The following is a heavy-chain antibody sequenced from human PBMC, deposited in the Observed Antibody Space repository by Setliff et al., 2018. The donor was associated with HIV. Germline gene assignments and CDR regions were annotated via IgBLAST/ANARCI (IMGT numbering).Heavy chain of an antibody. CDR2: IYHSGST. CDR1: GGSISSGSDY. V-gene: IGHV4-39*02. Sequence: SETLSLTCTVSGGSISSGSDYWSWIRQPAGKGLEWIGSIYHSGSTYYNPSLKSRVTISVDTSKNHFSLKLSSVTAADTAVYYCARLNNGAHYFHFDYWGQGTLITVSS. CDR3: ARLNNGAHYFHFDY. D-gene: IGHD1-20*01. J-gene: IGHJ4*02.